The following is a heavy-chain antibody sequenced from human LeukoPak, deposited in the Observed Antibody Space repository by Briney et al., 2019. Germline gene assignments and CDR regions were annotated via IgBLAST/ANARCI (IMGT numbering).Heavy chain of an antibody. J-gene: IGHJ4*02. D-gene: IGHD6-19*01. CDR2: IHYTGTT. V-gene: IGHV4-59*08. CDR3: ARRSRSSGWGGNLDS. Sequence: PSETLSLTCTVSGGSISNSYWSWVRQPPGKGLEWIGYIHYTGTTNYNPSLKSRVAISVDTSKNQFSLRVTSVTAADTAVYYCARRSRSSGWGGNLDSWGQGTLVTVSS. CDR1: GGSISNSY.